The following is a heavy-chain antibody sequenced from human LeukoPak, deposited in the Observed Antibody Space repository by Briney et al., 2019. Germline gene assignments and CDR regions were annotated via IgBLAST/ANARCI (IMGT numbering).Heavy chain of an antibody. J-gene: IGHJ4*02. Sequence: SETLSLTCTVSGGSISSSSYYWGWIRQPPGKGLEWIGSIYYSGSTYYNPSLKSRVTLSVDTSKNQFSLKLSSVTAADTAVYYCARATYDYVWGSFMYYFDYWGQGTLVTVSS. D-gene: IGHD3-16*01. V-gene: IGHV4-39*01. CDR3: ARATYDYVWGSFMYYFDY. CDR2: IYYSGST. CDR1: GGSISSSSYY.